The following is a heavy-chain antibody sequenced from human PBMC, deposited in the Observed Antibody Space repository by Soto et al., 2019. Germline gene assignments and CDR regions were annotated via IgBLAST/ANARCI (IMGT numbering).Heavy chain of an antibody. Sequence: PSETLSLTCTVSRASIDSGDYYWTWIRQHPGRGLEWIGYISYSGNTYYNPSLKSRLTLLVDTSKNQFSLKLRSVTAADTAVYYCARELQFSPANFDFWGQRTAVTVSS. CDR2: ISYSGNT. CDR3: ARELQFSPANFDF. V-gene: IGHV4-31*03. J-gene: IGHJ4*02. CDR1: RASIDSGDYY.